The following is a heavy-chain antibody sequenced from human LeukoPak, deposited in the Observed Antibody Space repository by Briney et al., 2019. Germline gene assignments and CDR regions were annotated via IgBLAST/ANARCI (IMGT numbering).Heavy chain of an antibody. CDR3: AKVVSDSGSYWRAYFDY. J-gene: IGHJ4*02. D-gene: IGHD1-26*01. Sequence: PGGSLRLSCAASGFTFSSYAMSWVRQAPGKGLEWVSSITGSGGSTYYADSVKGRFTISRDNSKSTLYLQMNSLRAEDTALYYCAKVVSDSGSYWRAYFDYWGQGTLVTVSS. CDR2: ITGSGGST. V-gene: IGHV3-23*01. CDR1: GFTFSSYA.